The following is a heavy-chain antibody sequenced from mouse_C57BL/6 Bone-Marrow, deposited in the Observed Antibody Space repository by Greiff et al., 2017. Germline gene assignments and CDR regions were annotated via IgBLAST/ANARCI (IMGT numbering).Heavy chain of an antibody. CDR1: GYTFTSYW. V-gene: IGHV1-50*01. CDR3: ASTAQRGDY. J-gene: IGHJ2*01. D-gene: IGHD3-2*02. CDR2: IDPSDSYT. Sequence: QVQLKQPGAELVKPGASVKLSCKASGYTFTSYWMQWVKQRPGQGLEWIGEIDPSDSYTNYNQKFKGKATLTVDTSSSTAYMQLSSLTSEDSAVYYCASTAQRGDYWGQGTTLTVSS.